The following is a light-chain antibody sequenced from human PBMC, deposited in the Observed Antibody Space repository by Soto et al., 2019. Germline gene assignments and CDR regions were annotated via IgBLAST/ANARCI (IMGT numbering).Light chain of an antibody. J-gene: IGKJ1*01. CDR3: QHYNSYSEA. V-gene: IGKV1-5*03. CDR2: KAS. Sequence: IQMAQSPSSLSVSLGEIVTITCRASQTISSWLAWYQQKPGKAPKLLIYKASTLKSGVPSRFSGSGSGTEFTLTISSLQPDDFATYYCQHYNSYSEAFGQGTKVDIK. CDR1: QTISSW.